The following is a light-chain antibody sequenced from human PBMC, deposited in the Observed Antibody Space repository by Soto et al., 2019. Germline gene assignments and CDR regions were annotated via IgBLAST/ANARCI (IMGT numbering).Light chain of an antibody. CDR3: CSYADVTL. CDR2: EGS. V-gene: IGLV2-23*01. CDR1: SSDVGSYKL. Sequence: QSALTQPASVSGSPGQSITISCTGTSSDVGSYKLVSWYQHHPGKAPKLIIYEGSECPSGVSHRFSGSKSDNTASLTISGLQAEDEADYYCCSYADVTLFGGGTKLTVL. J-gene: IGLJ2*01.